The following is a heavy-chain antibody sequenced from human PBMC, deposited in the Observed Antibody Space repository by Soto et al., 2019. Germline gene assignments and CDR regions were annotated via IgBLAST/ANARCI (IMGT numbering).Heavy chain of an antibody. Sequence: EVQLVEFGGGLVKPGGSLRLSCAASGFTFSHASMSWVRQAPGKGLEWVGRIKSKTDAGTTDYADPVKGRFTISRDDSKNTLDLQMISLKTEDTAVYFCTTGSGSYDLYDMYVWVQGNTVTVSS. CDR3: TTGSGSYDLYDMYV. V-gene: IGHV3-15*01. J-gene: IGHJ6*02. CDR1: GFTFSHAS. CDR2: IKSKTDAGTT. D-gene: IGHD6-19*01.